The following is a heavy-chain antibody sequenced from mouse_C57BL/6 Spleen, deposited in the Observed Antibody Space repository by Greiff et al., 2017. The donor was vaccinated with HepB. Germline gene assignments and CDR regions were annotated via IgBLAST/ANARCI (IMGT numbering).Heavy chain of an antibody. CDR1: GFTFSDYG. CDR3: ARPDGGAMDY. J-gene: IGHJ4*01. Sequence: EVKVVESGGGLVKPGGSLKLSCAASGFTFSDYGMHWVRQAPEKGLEWVAYISSGSSTNYYADTVKGRFTISIDNAKNTLFLQLTSLRSEDTAMYYCARPDGGAMDYWGQGTSVTVSS. D-gene: IGHD2-3*01. V-gene: IGHV5-17*01. CDR2: ISSGSSTN.